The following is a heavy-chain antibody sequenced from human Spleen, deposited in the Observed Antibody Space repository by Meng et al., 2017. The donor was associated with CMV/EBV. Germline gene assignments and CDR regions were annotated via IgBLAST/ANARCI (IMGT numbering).Heavy chain of an antibody. Sequence: SETLSLTCAVYGGSFSGYYWSWIRQPPGKGLEWIGEINHSGSTNYNPSLKSRVTISVDTSKNQFSLKLSSVTAADTAVYYCARESGNSAGWGQGTLVTVSS. CDR2: INHSGST. CDR1: GGSFSGYY. D-gene: IGHD4-23*01. CDR3: ARESGNSAG. J-gene: IGHJ4*02. V-gene: IGHV4-34*01.